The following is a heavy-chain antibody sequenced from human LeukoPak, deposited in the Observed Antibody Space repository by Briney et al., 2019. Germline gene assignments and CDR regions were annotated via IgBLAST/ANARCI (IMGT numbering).Heavy chain of an antibody. CDR2: INPNSGGT. D-gene: IGHD6-19*01. V-gene: IGHV1-2*02. J-gene: IGHJ3*02. CDR1: GYTFTGYY. Sequence: GASVKVSCKASGYTFTGYYMHWVRQAPGQGLEWMGWINPNSGGTNYAQKFQGRVTMTRDTSISTAYMELSRLRSDDTAVYYCATYVVAGNYGAFDIWGQGTMVTVSP. CDR3: ATYVVAGNYGAFDI.